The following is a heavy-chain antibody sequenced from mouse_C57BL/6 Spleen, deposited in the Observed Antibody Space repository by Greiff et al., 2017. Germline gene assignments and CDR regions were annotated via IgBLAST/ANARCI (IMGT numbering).Heavy chain of an antibody. D-gene: IGHD1-1*01. CDR3: ARPLYGSSSWFAY. CDR1: GYTFTSYW. CDR2: IDPSDSYT. Sequence: KQSCKASGYTFTSYWMHWVKQKPGQGLEWIGEIDPSDSYTNYNQKFKGKSTLTVDKSSSTAYMQLSSLTSEDSAVYYCARPLYGSSSWFAYWGQGTLVTVSA. V-gene: IGHV1-69*01. J-gene: IGHJ3*01.